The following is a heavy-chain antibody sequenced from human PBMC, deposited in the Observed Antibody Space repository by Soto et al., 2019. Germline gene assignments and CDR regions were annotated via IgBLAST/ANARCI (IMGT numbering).Heavy chain of an antibody. Sequence: EVQLVESGGGLVKPGGSPRLSCAASGFTFSSYSMNWVRQAPGKGLEWVSSISSGSSYIYYADSLKGRFTISRDNAKNSLYLQMNSLRAEDTAVYYCARGPGWYFDYWGQGTLVTVSS. V-gene: IGHV3-21*01. CDR1: GFTFSSYS. D-gene: IGHD1-1*01. CDR3: ARGPGWYFDY. J-gene: IGHJ4*02. CDR2: ISSGSSYI.